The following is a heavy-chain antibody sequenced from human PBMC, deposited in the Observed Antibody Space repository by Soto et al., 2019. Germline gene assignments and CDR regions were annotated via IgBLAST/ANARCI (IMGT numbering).Heavy chain of an antibody. CDR3: ARDYVGGGYCTNGVCYIGN. Sequence: QVQLVQSGAEVKKPGASVKVSCKASGYTFTSYGISWVRQAPGQGLEWMGWISAYNGNTNYARKLQGRVTMTTETSTSTAYMELRSVRSDDTAVYYRARDYVGGGYCTNGVCYIGNWGQGPLVTVSS. J-gene: IGHJ4*02. V-gene: IGHV1-18*01. CDR1: GYTFTSYG. CDR2: ISAYNGNT. D-gene: IGHD2-8*01.